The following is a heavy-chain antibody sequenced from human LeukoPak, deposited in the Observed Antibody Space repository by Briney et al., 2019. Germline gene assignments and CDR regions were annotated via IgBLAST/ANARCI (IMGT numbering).Heavy chain of an antibody. CDR3: ARELSRYYDSSGYPEYNWFDP. J-gene: IGHJ5*02. Sequence: PSETLSLTCTVSGGSISSYYWSWIRQLPGKGLEWIGYIYYSGSTNYNPSLKSRVTISVDTSKNQFSLKLSSVTAADTAVYYCARELSRYYDSSGYPEYNWFDPWGQGTLVTVSS. CDR2: IYYSGST. V-gene: IGHV4-59*01. D-gene: IGHD3-22*01. CDR1: GGSISSYY.